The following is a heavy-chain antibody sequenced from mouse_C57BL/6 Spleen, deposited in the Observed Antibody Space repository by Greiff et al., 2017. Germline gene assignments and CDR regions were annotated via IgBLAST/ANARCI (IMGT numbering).Heavy chain of an antibody. Sequence: VQLQQSGAELVKPGASVKISCKASGYAFSSYWMNWVKQRPGKGLEWIGQIYPGDGDTNYNGKFKGKATLTADKSSSTAYMQLSSLTSEDSAVYFCARGGHDYQGTWFAYWGQGTLVTVSA. J-gene: IGHJ3*01. CDR3: ARGGHDYQGTWFAY. V-gene: IGHV1-80*01. CDR2: IYPGDGDT. D-gene: IGHD2-4*01. CDR1: GYAFSSYW.